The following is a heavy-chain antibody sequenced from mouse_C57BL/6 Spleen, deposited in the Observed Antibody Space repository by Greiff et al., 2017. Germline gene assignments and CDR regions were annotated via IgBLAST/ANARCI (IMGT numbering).Heavy chain of an antibody. Sequence: VQLQQPGAELVRPGSSVKLSCKASGYTFTSYWMPWVKQRPIQGLEWIGNIDPSDSDTHYTQKFKDKATLTLDKSSSTAYMQISSLTSEDSAVYYCAREEDYWSVAYWGQGTLVTVSA. CDR1: GYTFTSYW. D-gene: IGHD2-13*01. CDR2: IDPSDSDT. V-gene: IGHV1-52*01. CDR3: AREEDYWSVAY. J-gene: IGHJ3*01.